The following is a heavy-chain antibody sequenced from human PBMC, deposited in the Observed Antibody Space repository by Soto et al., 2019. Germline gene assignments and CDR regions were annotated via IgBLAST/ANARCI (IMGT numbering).Heavy chain of an antibody. CDR3: TTDPPRIAVAPGAFDI. CDR2: IKSKTDGGTT. J-gene: IGHJ3*02. D-gene: IGHD6-19*01. Sequence: LRLSCAASGFTFSNAWMNWVRQAPGKGLEWVGRIKSKTDGGTTDYAAPVKGRFTISRDDSKNTLYLQMNSLKTEDTAVYYCTTDPPRIAVAPGAFDIWGQGTMVTVSS. V-gene: IGHV3-15*07. CDR1: GFTFSNAW.